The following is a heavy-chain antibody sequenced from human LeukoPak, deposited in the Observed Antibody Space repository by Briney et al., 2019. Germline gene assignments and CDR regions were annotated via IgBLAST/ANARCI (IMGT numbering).Heavy chain of an antibody. CDR3: ARQDGRWFGEFGVDY. CDR2: IYYSGST. Sequence: SETLSLTCTVSGGSISSSSYYWGWIRQPPGKGLEWIGSIYYSGSTYYNPSLKSRVTISVNTSKNQFSLKLSSVTDGDTAVYYCARQDGRWFGEFGVDYWGQGTLVTVSS. V-gene: IGHV4-39*01. CDR1: GGSISSSSYY. D-gene: IGHD3-10*01. J-gene: IGHJ4*02.